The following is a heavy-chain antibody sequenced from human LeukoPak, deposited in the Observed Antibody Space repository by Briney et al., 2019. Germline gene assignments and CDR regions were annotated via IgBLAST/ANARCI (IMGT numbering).Heavy chain of an antibody. J-gene: IGHJ4*02. Sequence: GGSLRLSCVASGFTFSGSAMHWVRQASGKGLEWVGRIRTKANSYATAYAASVKGRFTISRDDSKNTAYLQMNSLKTEDTAVYYRRSYETGATFDYWGQGTLVTVSS. CDR1: GFTFSGSA. CDR3: RSYETGATFDY. D-gene: IGHD4/OR15-4a*01. CDR2: IRTKANSYAT. V-gene: IGHV3-73*01.